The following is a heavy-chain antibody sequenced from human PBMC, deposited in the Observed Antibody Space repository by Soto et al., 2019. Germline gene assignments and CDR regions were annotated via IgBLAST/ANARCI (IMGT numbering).Heavy chain of an antibody. CDR3: AFLGYCSGGSCYPKLYYYYYGMDV. J-gene: IGHJ6*02. CDR1: GYTFTSYD. Sequence: ASVKVSCKASGYTFTSYDINWVRQATGQGLEWMGWMNPNSGNTGYAQKFQGRVTMTAHKSTSTAYMELSSLRSEDTAVYYCAFLGYCSGGSCYPKLYYYYYGMDVWGQGTTVTVSS. CDR2: MNPNSGNT. V-gene: IGHV1-8*01. D-gene: IGHD2-15*01.